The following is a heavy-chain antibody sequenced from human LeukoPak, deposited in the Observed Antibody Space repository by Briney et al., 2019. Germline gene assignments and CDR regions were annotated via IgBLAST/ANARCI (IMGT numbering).Heavy chain of an antibody. J-gene: IGHJ4*02. Sequence: ASVKVSCKASGYTFTSYAMNWVRQAPGQGLEWMGWINTNTGNPTYAQGFTGRFVFSLDTSVSTAYLRISSLKAEDTAVYYCAREIAVAGPALNNFDYWGQGTLVTVSS. CDR3: AREIAVAGPALNNFDY. CDR1: GYTFTSYA. CDR2: INTNTGNP. D-gene: IGHD6-19*01. V-gene: IGHV7-4-1*02.